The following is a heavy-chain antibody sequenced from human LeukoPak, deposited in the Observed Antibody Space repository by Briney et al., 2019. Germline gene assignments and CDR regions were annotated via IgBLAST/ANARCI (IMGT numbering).Heavy chain of an antibody. CDR2: IKQDGSEK. J-gene: IGHJ4*02. CDR1: GFTFSSYW. CDR3: ARVGATSNYFDY. D-gene: IGHD1-26*01. Sequence: PGGSLRLSCGASGFTFSSYWMSWVRQAPGKGLEWVANIKQDGSEKYYVDSVKGRFTISRDNAKNSLYLQMNSLRAEDTAVYYCARVGATSNYFDYWGQGTLVTVSS. V-gene: IGHV3-7*04.